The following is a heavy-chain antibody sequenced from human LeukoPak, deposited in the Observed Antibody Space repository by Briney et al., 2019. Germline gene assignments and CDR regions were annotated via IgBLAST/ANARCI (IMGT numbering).Heavy chain of an antibody. CDR1: GFTVSSSS. CDR3: ARDRTIFFPEYYFDY. Sequence: GGSLRLSCAASGFTVSSSSMNWVRLGPGKGLEWVSVIPSDGNTYYADSVKGRFTISRDNSKNTLYLQMNSLRAEDTAVYYCARDRTIFFPEYYFDYWGQGTLVTVSS. D-gene: IGHD3-9*01. J-gene: IGHJ4*02. V-gene: IGHV3-66*02. CDR2: IPSDGNT.